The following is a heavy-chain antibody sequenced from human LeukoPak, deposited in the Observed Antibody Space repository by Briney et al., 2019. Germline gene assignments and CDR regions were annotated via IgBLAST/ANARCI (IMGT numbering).Heavy chain of an antibody. CDR3: ARESPYSSKKAFDI. V-gene: IGHV4-59*01. Sequence: PSETLSLTCTVSGDSISSYYWSWIRQPPGKGLEWIGYIYYSGSTNYNPSLKSRVTISVDTSKNQFSLKLSSVTAADTAVYYCARESPYSSKKAFDIWGQGTMITVSS. J-gene: IGHJ3*02. CDR1: GDSISSYY. CDR2: IYYSGST. D-gene: IGHD6-13*01.